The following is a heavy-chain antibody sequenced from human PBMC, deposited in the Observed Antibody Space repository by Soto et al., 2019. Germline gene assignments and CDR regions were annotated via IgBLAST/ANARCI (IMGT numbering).Heavy chain of an antibody. CDR2: FNPSGGGT. D-gene: IGHD1-7*01. J-gene: IGHJ3*02. V-gene: IGHV1-46*01. CDR1: GDTYTSYY. CDR3: ARGEKIALHGKLPVFDI. Sequence: SCKASGDTYTSYYIHWVRQAPGQGLGWMGTFNPSGGGTFYAQKFQGRVTMTGDTSTSTVYMELSSLRSEDTAVYYCARGEKIALHGKLPVFDIWGQGTMVTVSS.